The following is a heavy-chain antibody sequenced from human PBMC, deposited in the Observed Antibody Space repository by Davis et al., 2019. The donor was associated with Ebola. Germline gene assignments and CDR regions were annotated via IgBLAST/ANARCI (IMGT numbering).Heavy chain of an antibody. CDR1: GFTFSSYS. J-gene: IGHJ6*02. V-gene: IGHV3-21*01. D-gene: IGHD3-16*01. CDR2: ISSSSSYI. Sequence: GESLKISCAASGFTFSSYSMNWVRQAPGKGLEWVSSISSSSSYIYYADSVKGRFTISRDNAKNSLYLQMNSLRAEDTAVYYCARGEGVTGGSYYYGMDVWGQGTTVTVSS. CDR3: ARGEGVTGGSYYYGMDV.